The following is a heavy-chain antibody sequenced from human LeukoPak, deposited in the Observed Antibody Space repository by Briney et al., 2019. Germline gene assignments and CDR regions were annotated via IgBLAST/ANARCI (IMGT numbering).Heavy chain of an antibody. D-gene: IGHD6-19*01. J-gene: IGHJ4*02. CDR2: ISWNSGSI. Sequence: GGSLRLSCAASGFTFDDYAMHWVRQAPGKGLEWVSGISWNSGSIGYADSVKGRFTISRDNAKNSLYLQMNSLRAEDTALYYCAKDMYRARIRNRIAVAATDYWGQGTLVTVSP. CDR3: AKDMYRARIRNRIAVAATDY. CDR1: GFTFDDYA. V-gene: IGHV3-9*01.